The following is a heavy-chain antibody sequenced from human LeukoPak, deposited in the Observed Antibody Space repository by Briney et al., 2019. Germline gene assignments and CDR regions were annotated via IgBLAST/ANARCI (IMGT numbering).Heavy chain of an antibody. CDR1: GFTFSSYA. CDR3: ARDRDTMSPYYFDY. CDR2: ISYDGSNK. D-gene: IGHD5-18*01. J-gene: IGHJ4*02. V-gene: IGHV3-30-3*01. Sequence: GGSLRLSCAASGFTFSSYALHWVRQAPGKGLEWVAIISYDGSNKYYADSVKGRFTISRDNSKNTLYLQMSSLRAEDTAVYYCARDRDTMSPYYFDYWGQGTLVTVSS.